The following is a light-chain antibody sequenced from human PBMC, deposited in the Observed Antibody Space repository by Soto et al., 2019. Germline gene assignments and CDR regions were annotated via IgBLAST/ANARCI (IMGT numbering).Light chain of an antibody. CDR1: QTVTTY. V-gene: IGKV3-11*01. CDR2: DAS. J-gene: IGKJ5*01. Sequence: ENVLTQYPATLSLSPGERATLSCRASQTVTTYLAWYQQKPGQAPRLLIYDASNRATGIPARFSGSGSGTDFTLTISSLEPEDFAVYYCLQRFNWPPAFGQGTRLEI. CDR3: LQRFNWPPA.